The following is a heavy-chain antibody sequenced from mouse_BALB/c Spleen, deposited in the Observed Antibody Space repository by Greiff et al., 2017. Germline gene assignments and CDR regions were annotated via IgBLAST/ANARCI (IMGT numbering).Heavy chain of an antibody. D-gene: IGHD1-1*01. V-gene: IGHV5-9-3*01. CDR1: GFTFSSYA. J-gene: IGHJ3*01. CDR3: ARDGGSSYGFAY. CDR2: ISSGGSYT. Sequence: EVKLMESGGGLVKPGGSLKLSCAASGFTFSSYAMSWVRQTPEKRLEWVATISSGGSYTYYPDSVKGRFTISRDNAKNTLYLQMSSLRSEDTAMYYCARDGGSSYGFAYWGQGTLVTVSA.